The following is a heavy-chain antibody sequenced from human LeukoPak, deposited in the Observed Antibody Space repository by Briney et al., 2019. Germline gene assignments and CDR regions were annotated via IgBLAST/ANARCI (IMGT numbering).Heavy chain of an antibody. D-gene: IGHD3-10*01. CDR3: AKPRFGELYDWFDP. V-gene: IGHV3-23*01. Sequence: GGSLRLSCAASGFTFDDYGMSWVRQAPGKGLEWVSAISGSGGSTYYADSVKGRFTISRDNSKNTLYLQMNSLRAEDTAVYYCAKPRFGELYDWFDPWGQGTLVTVSS. CDR1: GFTFDDYG. CDR2: ISGSGGST. J-gene: IGHJ5*02.